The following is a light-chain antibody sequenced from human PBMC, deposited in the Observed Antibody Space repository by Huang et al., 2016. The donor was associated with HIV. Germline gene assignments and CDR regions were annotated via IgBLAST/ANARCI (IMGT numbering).Light chain of an antibody. CDR2: GAP. J-gene: IGKJ2*01. Sequence: EIVLTQSPGTLSLSPGERATLSCRASQSVSSSYLAWYQQKPGQAPRLLSYGAPSRATGIPDRFSGSGSGTEFTLTISRLEPEDFAVYYCQQYGSSPVTFGQGTKLEIK. V-gene: IGKV3-20*01. CDR1: QSVSSSY. CDR3: QQYGSSPVT.